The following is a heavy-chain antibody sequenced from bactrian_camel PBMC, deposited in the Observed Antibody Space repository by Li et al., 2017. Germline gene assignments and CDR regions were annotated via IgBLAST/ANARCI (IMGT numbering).Heavy chain of an antibody. D-gene: IGHD2*01. CDR1: GRSNENYF. CDR3: ARGQYCAGIYSYKMTVLFQF. Sequence: HVQLVESGGGSVQAGGSLRLSCAISGRSNENYFLAWFRQPPGKEREGVAAMYTGFGGGNIYYDDSVKGRFTISQDNSKNTLFLQMNSLKSEDTAMYYCARGQYCAGIYSYKMTVLFQFRGQGTQVTVS. CDR2: MYTGFGGGNI. J-gene: IGHJ4*01. V-gene: IGHV3S1*01.